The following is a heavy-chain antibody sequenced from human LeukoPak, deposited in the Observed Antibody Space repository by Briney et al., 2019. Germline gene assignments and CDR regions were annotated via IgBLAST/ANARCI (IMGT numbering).Heavy chain of an antibody. Sequence: GASVRVSCTASGGTFSSYAISWVRQAPGQGREWMGGISPIFGTANYAQKFQGRVTITADESTSTAYMELSSLRSEDTAVYYCARDFESGGSHFDYWGQGALVTVSS. CDR1: GGTFSSYA. D-gene: IGHD2-15*01. J-gene: IGHJ4*02. CDR3: ARDFESGGSHFDY. CDR2: ISPIFGTA. V-gene: IGHV1-69*13.